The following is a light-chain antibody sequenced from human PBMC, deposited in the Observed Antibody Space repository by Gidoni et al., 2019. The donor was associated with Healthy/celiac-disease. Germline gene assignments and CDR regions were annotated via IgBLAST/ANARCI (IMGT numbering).Light chain of an antibody. CDR3: QQYNSYWT. CDR1: QSISSW. V-gene: IGKV1-5*03. CDR2: KAS. Sequence: DIQMTQSPSTLSASVGDRVTITCRASQSISSWLAWYQQKPGKAPKLLIYKASSLESGVPSRFSGGGSRTEFTLTISSLQPDDFATYCCQQYNSYWTFGQGTKMEIK. J-gene: IGKJ1*01.